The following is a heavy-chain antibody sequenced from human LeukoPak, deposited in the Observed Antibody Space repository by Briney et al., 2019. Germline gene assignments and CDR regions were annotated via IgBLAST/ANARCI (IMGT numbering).Heavy chain of an antibody. D-gene: IGHD6-13*01. CDR1: GGSISSSSYY. CDR2: IYYSGST. V-gene: IGHV4-39*07. CDR3: ARDVAAAGLFDY. Sequence: SETLSLTCTVSGGSISSSSYYWGWIRQPPGKGLEWIGSIYYSGSTYHNPSLKSRVTISVDTSKNQFSLKLSSVTAADTAVYYCARDVAAAGLFDYWGQGTLVTVSS. J-gene: IGHJ4*02.